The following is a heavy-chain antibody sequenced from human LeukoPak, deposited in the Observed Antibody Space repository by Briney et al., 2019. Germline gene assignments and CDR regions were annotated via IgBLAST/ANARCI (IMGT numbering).Heavy chain of an antibody. CDR1: GFTFSSYA. V-gene: IGHV3-30-3*01. Sequence: RSLRLSCPASGFTFSSYAMHWVRQAPGKGLEWVAVISYDGSNKYYADSVRGRFTISRDNSKNTLYLQMNSLRAEDTAVYYCARGTYYYGSGVDYWGQGTLVTVSS. CDR3: ARGTYYYGSGVDY. J-gene: IGHJ4*02. CDR2: ISYDGSNK. D-gene: IGHD3-10*01.